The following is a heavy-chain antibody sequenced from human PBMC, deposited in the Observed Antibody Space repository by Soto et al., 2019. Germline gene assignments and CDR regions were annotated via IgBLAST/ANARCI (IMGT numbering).Heavy chain of an antibody. CDR3: ATAEVDY. CDR1: GFAFGNSW. CDR2: MTSDGRTT. Sequence: PGWSLRLSCVSSGFAFGNSWMHWVRQPPGKGPEWVSRMTSDGRTTQYADSVKGRFTVSRDNAKNTLYLQMNSLRAEDTAVYYCATAEVDYWGPGTLVTVSS. V-gene: IGHV3-74*01. J-gene: IGHJ4*02.